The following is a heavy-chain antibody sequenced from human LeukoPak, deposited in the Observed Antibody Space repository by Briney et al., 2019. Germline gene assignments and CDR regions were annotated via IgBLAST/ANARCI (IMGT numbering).Heavy chain of an antibody. CDR2: IYTSGST. Sequence: SETLSLTCTVSGGSINSYYWSWIRQPAGKGLEWIGRIYTSGSTNYNPSLKSRVTMSVDTSKNQFSLKLSSVTAADTAVYYCARAYNWNYSSNNWFDPWGQGTLVTVSS. CDR3: ARAYNWNYSSNNWFDP. D-gene: IGHD1-7*01. V-gene: IGHV4-4*07. CDR1: GGSINSYY. J-gene: IGHJ5*02.